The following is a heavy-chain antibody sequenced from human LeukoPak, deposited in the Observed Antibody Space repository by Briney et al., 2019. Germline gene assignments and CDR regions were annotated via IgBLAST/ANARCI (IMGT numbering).Heavy chain of an antibody. Sequence: GGSLRLSCAASGFTFSSYAMSRVRQAPGKGLEWVSAISGSGGSTYYADSVKGRFTISRDNSKNTLYLQMNSLRAEDTAVYYCAKCGARRIAAAGNVDYWGQGTLVTVSS. CDR1: GFTFSSYA. CDR3: AKCGARRIAAAGNVDY. D-gene: IGHD6-13*01. CDR2: ISGSGGST. V-gene: IGHV3-23*01. J-gene: IGHJ4*02.